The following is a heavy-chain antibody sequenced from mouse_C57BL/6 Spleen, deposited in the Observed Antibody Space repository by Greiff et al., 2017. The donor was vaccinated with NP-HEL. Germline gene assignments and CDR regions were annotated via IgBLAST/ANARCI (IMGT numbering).Heavy chain of an antibody. J-gene: IGHJ2*01. CDR1: GFTFSSYT. Sequence: EVMLVESGGGLVKPGGSLKLSCAASGFTFSSYTMSWVRQTPEKRLEWVATISGGGGNTYYPDSVKGRFTISRDNAKNTLYLQMSSLRSEDTALYYCASTTVGDYFDYWGQGTTLTVSS. CDR3: ASTTVGDYFDY. CDR2: ISGGGGNT. D-gene: IGHD1-1*01. V-gene: IGHV5-9*01.